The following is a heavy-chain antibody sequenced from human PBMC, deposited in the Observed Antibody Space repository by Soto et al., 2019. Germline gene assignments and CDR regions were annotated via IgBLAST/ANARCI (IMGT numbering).Heavy chain of an antibody. J-gene: IGHJ4*02. CDR3: VRDPDGHIDFDY. Sequence: GASVKLSCKASGYTFTSYGISWVLQAPGQGLEWMSWISAYNGDTNYAQKVQGRVTMTTDTSTSTAFMELRSLRFDDTAVYYCVRDPDGHIDFDYWGQGTLVTVS. CDR1: GYTFTSYG. V-gene: IGHV1-18*01. CDR2: ISAYNGDT.